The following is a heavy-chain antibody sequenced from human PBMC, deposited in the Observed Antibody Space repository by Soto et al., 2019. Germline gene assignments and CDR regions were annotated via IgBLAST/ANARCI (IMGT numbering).Heavy chain of an antibody. V-gene: IGHV4-59*01. Sequence: PSETLSLTCTVSGGSISSYYWSWIRQPPGKGLEWIGYIYYSGSTNYNPSLKSRVTISVDTSKNQFSLKLSSVTAADTAVYYCARVRALGYCSSSSCYENNDAFDIWGQGTMV. J-gene: IGHJ3*02. D-gene: IGHD2-2*01. CDR3: ARVRALGYCSSSSCYENNDAFDI. CDR2: IYYSGST. CDR1: GGSISSYY.